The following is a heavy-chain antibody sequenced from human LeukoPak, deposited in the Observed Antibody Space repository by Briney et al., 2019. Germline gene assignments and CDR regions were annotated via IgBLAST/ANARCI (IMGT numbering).Heavy chain of an antibody. D-gene: IGHD1-1*01. CDR1: GFTFSSYG. CDR3: AKEYGYDYNYFYSMDV. Sequence: GGSLRLSCAASGFTFSSYGIHWVRQAPGKGLEWVAFIRYDGSNKYRADSVKGRFTISRDNSKNTVYLQMNSLRAKDTAVYFCAKEYGYDYNYFYSMDVWGKGTTVTISS. V-gene: IGHV3-30*02. J-gene: IGHJ6*03. CDR2: IRYDGSNK.